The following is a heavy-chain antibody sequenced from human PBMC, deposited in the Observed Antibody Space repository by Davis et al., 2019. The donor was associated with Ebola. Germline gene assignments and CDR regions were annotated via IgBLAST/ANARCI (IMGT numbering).Heavy chain of an antibody. CDR2: ISGSGGST. V-gene: IGHV3-23*01. J-gene: IGHJ4*02. CDR3: ANSVRPRWELYFDY. D-gene: IGHD1-26*01. Sequence: GESLKISCAASGFTFSSYAMSWVRQAPGKGLEWVSAISGSGGSTYYADSVKGRFTISRDNSKNTLYLQMNSLRAEDTAVYYCANSVRPRWELYFDYWGQGTLVTVSS. CDR1: GFTFSSYA.